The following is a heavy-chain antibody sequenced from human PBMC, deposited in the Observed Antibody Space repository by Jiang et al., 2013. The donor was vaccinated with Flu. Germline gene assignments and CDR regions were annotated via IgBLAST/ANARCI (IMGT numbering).Heavy chain of an antibody. CDR2: ISPKSGGT. D-gene: IGHD3-10*01. CDR3: ARDYYSGVVRGVITAFDY. V-gene: IGHV1-2*02. Sequence: SGAEVKKPGASVKVSCKASGYTFTAYYMHWVRQAPGQGLEWMGWISPKSGGTNYAQKFKGRVTLTRDTSINTAYMELSRLRSDDTAVYYCARDYYSGVVRGVITAFDYWGQGTLVTVSS. J-gene: IGHJ4*02. CDR1: GYTFTAYY.